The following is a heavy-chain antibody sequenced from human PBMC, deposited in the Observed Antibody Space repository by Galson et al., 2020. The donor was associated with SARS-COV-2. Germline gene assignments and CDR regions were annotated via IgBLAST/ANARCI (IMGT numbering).Heavy chain of an antibody. V-gene: IGHV3-33*01. CDR1: GFMFSGYG. CDR3: ARDPSANRFLNYFYYMDA. J-gene: IGHJ6*03. CDR2: IWNDGSNK. Sequence: GESLKISCVASGFMFSGYGMHWVRQSPGKGLEWVAVIWNDGSNKSYADSVKGRFTVSRDNSRKTLYLEMNSLRAEDTAVYYCARDPSANRFLNYFYYMDAWGKGTPVTVSS. D-gene: IGHD3-10*01.